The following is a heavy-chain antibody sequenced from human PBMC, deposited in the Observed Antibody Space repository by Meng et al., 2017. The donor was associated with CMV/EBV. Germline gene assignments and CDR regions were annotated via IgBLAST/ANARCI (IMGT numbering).Heavy chain of an antibody. D-gene: IGHD6-6*01. CDR1: GFTFDDYA. V-gene: IGHV3-9*01. Sequence: SLKISCAASGFTFDDYAMHWVRQAPGKGLEWVSGISWNSGSIGYADSVKGRFTISRDNSKNTLYLQMNSLRAEDTAVYYCAKGTISLTRRGVPYSSSSSRSSNYYYYGMDVWGQGTTVTVSS. CDR2: ISWNSGSI. CDR3: AKGTISLTRRGVPYSSSSSRSSNYYYYGMDV. J-gene: IGHJ6*02.